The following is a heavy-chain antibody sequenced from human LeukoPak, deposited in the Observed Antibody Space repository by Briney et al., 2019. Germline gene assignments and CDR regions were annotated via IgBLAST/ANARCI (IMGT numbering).Heavy chain of an antibody. CDR3: ARGVPQYSGSYYGS. Sequence: GSSVKVSCKASGGTFSSYAISWVRQAPGQGLEWMGGIIPIFGTANYAQKFQGRVTITTDESTSTAYMELSSLRSEDTAVYYCARGVPQYSGSYYGSWGQGILVTVSS. J-gene: IGHJ4*02. CDR2: IIPIFGTA. CDR1: GGTFSSYA. V-gene: IGHV1-69*05. D-gene: IGHD1-26*01.